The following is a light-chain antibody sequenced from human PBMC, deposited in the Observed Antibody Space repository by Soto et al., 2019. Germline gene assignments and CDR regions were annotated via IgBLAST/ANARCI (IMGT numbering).Light chain of an antibody. V-gene: IGLV2-14*01. Sequence: QSALTQPASVSGSPGQSLTISCTGTSSDVGGYNYVSWYQQHPGKAPKLMIYEVSNRPSGVSNRFSGSKSGNTASLTISGLQAEDEADYYCSSYTSSSHPFGTGTKVTVL. J-gene: IGLJ1*01. CDR2: EVS. CDR3: SSYTSSSHP. CDR1: SSDVGGYNY.